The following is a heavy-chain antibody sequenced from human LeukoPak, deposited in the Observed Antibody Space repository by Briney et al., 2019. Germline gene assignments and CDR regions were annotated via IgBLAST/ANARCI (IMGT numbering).Heavy chain of an antibody. J-gene: IGHJ4*02. CDR3: TRDNLGIAVAGNDY. V-gene: IGHV3-11*06. CDR2: ISSSSSYT. Sequence: PGGSLRLSCAASGFTFSDYYMSWIRQAPGKGLVWVSYISSSSSYTNYADSVKGRFTISRDNAKNSLYLQMNSLRAEDTAVYYCTRDNLGIAVAGNDYWGQGTLVTVSS. D-gene: IGHD6-19*01. CDR1: GFTFSDYY.